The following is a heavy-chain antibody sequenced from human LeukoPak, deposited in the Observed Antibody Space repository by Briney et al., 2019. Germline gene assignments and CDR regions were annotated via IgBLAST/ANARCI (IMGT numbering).Heavy chain of an antibody. CDR2: ISGSGGRT. D-gene: IGHD2-8*01. CDR3: AKGRGHCIDGVCHNYYYMDV. J-gene: IGHJ6*03. CDR1: GFTFSSYA. V-gene: IGHV3-23*01. Sequence: GGSLRLSCVASGFTFSSYAVTWVRQAPGKGLEGVSSISGSGGRTDYADSVKGRFTISGDNSKNTLYLQMNSLGADDTAVYYCAKGRGHCIDGVCHNYYYMDVWGKGTTVTVS.